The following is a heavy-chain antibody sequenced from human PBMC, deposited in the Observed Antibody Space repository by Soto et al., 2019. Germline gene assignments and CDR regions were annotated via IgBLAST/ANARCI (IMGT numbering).Heavy chain of an antibody. CDR3: ARDYDYSSGGDCFPYFFDY. Sequence: EVQLVESGGGLVKPGGSLRLSCAASGFTFSNYGMSWVRQAPGKGLEWVSSISSSSSYMYQADSVKGRFTVSRDNAKNSLYLQMTSLRADDTAVYYCARDYDYSSGGDCFPYFFDYWGQGTLVTVSS. V-gene: IGHV3-21*01. D-gene: IGHD2-21*02. CDR2: ISSSSSYM. J-gene: IGHJ4*02. CDR1: GFTFSNYG.